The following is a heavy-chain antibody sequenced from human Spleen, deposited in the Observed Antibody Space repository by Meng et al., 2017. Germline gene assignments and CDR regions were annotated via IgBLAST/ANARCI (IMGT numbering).Heavy chain of an antibody. CDR1: GGSVSSGSYY. V-gene: IGHV4-61*01. J-gene: IGHJ5*02. CDR3: ARDYDILTGLGGFDP. CDR2: IYYSGST. Sequence: VQLQGSGPGLVRPSETLSLTCTVSGGSVSSGSYYWSWIRQPPGKGLEWIGYIYYSGSTNYNPSLKSRVTISVDTSKNQFSLKLSSVTAADTAVYYCARDYDILTGLGGFDPWGQGTLVTVSS. D-gene: IGHD3-9*01.